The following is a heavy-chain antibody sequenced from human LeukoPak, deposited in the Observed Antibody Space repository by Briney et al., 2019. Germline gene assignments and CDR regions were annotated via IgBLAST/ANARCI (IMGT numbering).Heavy chain of an antibody. V-gene: IGHV4-34*08. J-gene: IGHJ5*02. CDR1: GFTFSDYY. CDR2: INHSGST. Sequence: GSLRLSCAASGFTFSDYYMSWIRQPPGKGLEWIGEINHSGSTNYNPSLKSRVTISLDTSKNQFSLKLSSVTAADTAVYYCAKHLRRRFFSKTLGFDPWGQGTLVTVSS. D-gene: IGHD3-3*01. CDR3: AKHLRRRFFSKTLGFDP.